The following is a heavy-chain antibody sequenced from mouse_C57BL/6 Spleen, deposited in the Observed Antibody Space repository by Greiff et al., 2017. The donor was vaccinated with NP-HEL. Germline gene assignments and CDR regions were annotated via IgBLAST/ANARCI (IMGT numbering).Heavy chain of an antibody. D-gene: IGHD3-1*01. CDR2: ISSGGSYT. CDR1: GFTFSSYG. J-gene: IGHJ4*01. V-gene: IGHV5-6*02. Sequence: EVKLVESGGDLVKPGGSLKLSCAASGFTFSSYGMSWVRQTPDKRLEWVATISSGGSYTYYPASVKGRFTISRDNAKNTLYLQMSSRKSENTAMYYCARRRDSDYYAMDYWGQGTSVTVSS. CDR3: ARRRDSDYYAMDY.